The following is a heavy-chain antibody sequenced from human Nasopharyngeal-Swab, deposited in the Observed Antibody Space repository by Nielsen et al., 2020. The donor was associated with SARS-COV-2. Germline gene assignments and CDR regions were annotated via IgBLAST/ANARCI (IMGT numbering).Heavy chain of an antibody. V-gene: IGHV1-8*01. J-gene: IGHJ6*02. D-gene: IGHD3-3*01. CDR1: GYTFTSYD. Sequence: ASVKVSCKASGYTFTSYDINWVRQATGQGLVWMGWMNPNSGNTGYAQKFQGRVTMTRNTSISTAYMELSSLRSEDTAVYYCARHPITIFGVVIDYYYYGMDVWGQGTTVTVSS. CDR2: MNPNSGNT. CDR3: ARHPITIFGVVIDYYYYGMDV.